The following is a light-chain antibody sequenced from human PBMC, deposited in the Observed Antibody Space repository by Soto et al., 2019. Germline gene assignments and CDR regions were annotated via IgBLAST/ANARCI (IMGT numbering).Light chain of an antibody. J-gene: IGLJ2*01. CDR2: GIS. V-gene: IGLV1-40*01. CDR3: QSYDTSLSGWV. CDR1: SSNIGPDYT. Sequence: QSVLTQPPSVSGAPGQRVTISCTGSSSNIGPDYTVQWYQQLPGAAPKLLISGISNRPSGVPDRFSGSKSGTSASLAITGLQAEDEDDYYGQSYDTSLSGWVFGGGTKLTVL.